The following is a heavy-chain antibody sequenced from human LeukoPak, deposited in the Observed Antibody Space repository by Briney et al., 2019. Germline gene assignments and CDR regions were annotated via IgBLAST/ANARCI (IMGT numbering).Heavy chain of an antibody. D-gene: IGHD3-9*01. V-gene: IGHV3-30*02. Sequence: GGSLRLSCAASGFTFSSYGMHWVRQAPGKGLEWEAFIRYDGSNKYYADSVKGRFTISRDNAKNSLYLQMNSLRAEDTALYYCAKVNIYDILTGYNEYYFDYWGQGTLVTVSS. CDR3: AKVNIYDILTGYNEYYFDY. CDR2: IRYDGSNK. CDR1: GFTFSSYG. J-gene: IGHJ4*02.